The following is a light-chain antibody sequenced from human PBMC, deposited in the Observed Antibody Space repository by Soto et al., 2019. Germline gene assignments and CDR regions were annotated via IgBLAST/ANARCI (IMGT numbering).Light chain of an antibody. Sequence: EILMTQSPATVSVSAGERATLSCRASQSVSRKLAWYQHKPGQAPRLLIYDTSTRAADIPARFSGSGSGTDFTLTISSLEPEDFAVYYCQQRSNWPPITFGQGTRLEIK. J-gene: IGKJ5*01. CDR1: QSVSRK. CDR3: QQRSNWPPIT. V-gene: IGKV3-11*01. CDR2: DTS.